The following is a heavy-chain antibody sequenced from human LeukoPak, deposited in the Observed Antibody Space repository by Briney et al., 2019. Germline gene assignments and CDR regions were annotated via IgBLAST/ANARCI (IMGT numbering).Heavy chain of an antibody. J-gene: IGHJ4*02. CDR3: AREGVYDILTGPMD. CDR2: IYYSGST. V-gene: IGHV4-31*03. CDR1: GGSISSGGYY. D-gene: IGHD3-9*01. Sequence: PSETLSLTCTVSGGSISSGGYYWSWIRQHPGKGLEWIGYIYYSGSTYYNPSLKSRVTISVDTSKNQFSLKLISVTAADTAVYYCAREGVYDILTGPMDWGQGTLVTVSS.